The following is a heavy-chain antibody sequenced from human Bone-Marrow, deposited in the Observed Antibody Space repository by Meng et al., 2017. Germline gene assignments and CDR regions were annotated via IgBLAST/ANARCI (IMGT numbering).Heavy chain of an antibody. V-gene: IGHV3-49*03. CDR3: TSPRGPQYCDFWSSYFLGWFDP. D-gene: IGHD3-3*01. J-gene: IGHJ5*01. Sequence: GGSLRLSCTASGFTFGDYAMSWFRQAPGKGLEWVGFIRSKAYGGTTEYVGSVKGRFTISRDDSKSIAYLQMYNLKTEDTAVYYCTSPRGPQYCDFWSSYFLGWFDPWGQGTLVTVSS. CDR2: IRSKAYGGTT. CDR1: GFTFGDYA.